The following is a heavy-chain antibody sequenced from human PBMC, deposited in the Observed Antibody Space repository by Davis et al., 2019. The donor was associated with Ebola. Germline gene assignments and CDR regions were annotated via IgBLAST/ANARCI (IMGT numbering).Heavy chain of an antibody. Sequence: GGSLRLSCAASGFTFSSYGMHWVRQAPGKGLEWVAVISYDGSNKYYADSVKGRFTISRDNSKNTLYLQMNSLRAEDTAVYYCAKGSGRAYYYGMDVWGQRATVTVS. J-gene: IGHJ6*02. CDR1: GFTFSSYG. CDR3: AKGSGRAYYYGMDV. D-gene: IGHD5-12*01. CDR2: ISYDGSNK. V-gene: IGHV3-30*18.